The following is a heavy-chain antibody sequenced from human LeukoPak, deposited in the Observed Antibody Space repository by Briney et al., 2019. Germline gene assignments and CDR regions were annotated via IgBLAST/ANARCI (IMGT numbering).Heavy chain of an antibody. Sequence: GESLKISCKGSGYSFTSYWIGWVRQMPGKGLEWMGLIFPGNSDTRYSPSFQGQVTISADKSISTAYLQWSSLKASDTAMYYCARLSGGYCSGGSCYGNDYWGQGTLVTVSS. CDR1: GYSFTSYW. D-gene: IGHD2-15*01. CDR2: IFPGNSDT. V-gene: IGHV5-51*01. CDR3: ARLSGGYCSGGSCYGNDY. J-gene: IGHJ4*02.